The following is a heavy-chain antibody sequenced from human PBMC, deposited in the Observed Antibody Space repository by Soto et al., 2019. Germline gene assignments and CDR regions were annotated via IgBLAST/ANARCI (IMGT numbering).Heavy chain of an antibody. CDR3: ARDPLRKYYFDY. J-gene: IGHJ4*02. Sequence: QVQLVESGGGVVQPGRSLRLSCAASGFTFSSYGMHWVRQAPGKGLEWVAVIWYDGSNKYYADSVKGRFTISRDNSKNTLYLQMNSLRAEDTAVYYCARDPLRKYYFDYWGQGTLVTVSS. CDR1: GFTFSSYG. V-gene: IGHV3-33*01. CDR2: IWYDGSNK.